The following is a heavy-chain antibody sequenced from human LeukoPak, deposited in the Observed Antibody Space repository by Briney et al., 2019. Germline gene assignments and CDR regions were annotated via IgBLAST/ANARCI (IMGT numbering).Heavy chain of an antibody. CDR2: ISAYNGNT. Sequence: ASVKVSCKASGYTFTSYGISWVRQAPGQGLEWMGWISAYNGNTNYAQKLQGRVTMTTDTSTSTAYMELRSLISDDKAVYYCARDRPYSMIVVVMTGFDYWGQGTLVTVSS. V-gene: IGHV1-18*01. CDR1: GYTFTSYG. CDR3: ARDRPYSMIVVVMTGFDY. J-gene: IGHJ4*02. D-gene: IGHD3-22*01.